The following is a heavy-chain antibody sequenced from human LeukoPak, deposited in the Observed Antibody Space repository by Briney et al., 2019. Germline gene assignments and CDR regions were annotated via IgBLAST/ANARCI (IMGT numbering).Heavy chain of an antibody. CDR1: GGSLHPSY. CDR3: AATQKWLAFDY. V-gene: IGHV4-59*07. J-gene: IGHJ4*02. D-gene: IGHD6-19*01. CDR2: FRYSGHP. Sequence: PSDTLPLTRIHSGGSLHPSYWSWIRPPPGGGLDGIGYFRYSGHPDYNPSLKSRVTISLDTSKNQFSLNLDSVTAADTAVYDCAATQKWLAFDYWGQGILVTVSS.